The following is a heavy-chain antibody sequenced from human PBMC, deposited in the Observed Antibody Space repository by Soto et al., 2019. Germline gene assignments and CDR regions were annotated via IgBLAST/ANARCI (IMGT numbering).Heavy chain of an antibody. CDR2: ISYDGSNK. CDR3: GKGPLVATITPYYYGMDV. J-gene: IGHJ6*02. CDR1: GFTFSSYG. D-gene: IGHD5-12*01. Sequence: GGSLRLSCAASGFTFSSYGMHWVRQAPGKGLEWVAVISYDGSNKYYADSVKGRFTISRDNSKNTLYLQMNSLRAEDTAVYYCGKGPLVATITPYYYGMDVWGQGTTVTVSS. V-gene: IGHV3-30*18.